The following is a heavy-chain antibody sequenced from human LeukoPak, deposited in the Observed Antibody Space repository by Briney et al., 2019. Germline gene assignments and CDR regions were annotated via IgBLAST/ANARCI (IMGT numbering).Heavy chain of an antibody. CDR1: GYSITNGYY. CDR2: MYHSGST. CDR3: ARHYYGSGSYYP. Sequence: SETLSLTCTVSGYSITNGYYWGWIRQPPGKGLEWIGTMYHSGSTYYNPSLKSRVTISVDTSKNQFSLKLSSVTAADTAVYYCARHYYGSGSYYPWGQGTLVTVSS. V-gene: IGHV4-38-2*02. J-gene: IGHJ4*02. D-gene: IGHD3-10*01.